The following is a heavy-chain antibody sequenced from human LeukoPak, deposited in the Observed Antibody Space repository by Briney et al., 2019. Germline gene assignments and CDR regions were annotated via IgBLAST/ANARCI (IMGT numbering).Heavy chain of an antibody. CDR1: GFTFRTYG. CDR3: AKEDSSSWLDY. J-gene: IGHJ4*02. D-gene: IGHD6-13*01. CDR2: ISYDGSNK. V-gene: IGHV3-30*18. Sequence: GRSLRLSCAASGFTFRTYGMHWVRQAPGKGLEWVAVISYDGSNKYYADSVKGRFTISRDNPKNTLYLQMNSLRAEDTAVYYCAKEDSSSWLDYWGQGTLVTVSS.